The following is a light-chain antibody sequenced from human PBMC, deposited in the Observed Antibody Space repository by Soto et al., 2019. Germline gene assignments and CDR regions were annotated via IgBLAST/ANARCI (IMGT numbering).Light chain of an antibody. J-gene: IGKJ1*01. CDR2: GTS. Sequence: EIVLTQSPGTLSLSPGERATLSCRASQSVSSSYLAWYQQKPGQAPRLLIYGTSSRATGIPDRFSGSGSGTDFTLTITRLEPEDFAVYYCHQYGISPPRTFGQGTKVDI. CDR3: HQYGISPPRT. V-gene: IGKV3-20*01. CDR1: QSVSSSY.